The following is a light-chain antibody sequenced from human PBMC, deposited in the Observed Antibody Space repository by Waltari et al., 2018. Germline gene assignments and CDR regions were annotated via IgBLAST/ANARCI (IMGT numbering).Light chain of an antibody. J-gene: IGKJ5*01. V-gene: IGKV3-15*01. Sequence: EILMTQSPATLSLSPGERATLSCRASQSISFNLAWYQQRPGQPPRLLIFHASTRATVIPARFSGSGSVTEFTLTIRTLQSEDSGVYYCQQYNVWPPITFGQGTRLEIK. CDR2: HAS. CDR1: QSISFN. CDR3: QQYNVWPPIT.